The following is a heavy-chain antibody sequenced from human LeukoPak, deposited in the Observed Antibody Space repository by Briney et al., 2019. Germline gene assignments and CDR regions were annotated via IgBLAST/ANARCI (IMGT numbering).Heavy chain of an antibody. CDR3: ARDSGAAAGMY. J-gene: IGHJ4*02. CDR1: GFTFRSYG. V-gene: IGHV3-48*04. CDR2: ISSAGGNI. D-gene: IGHD6-13*01. Sequence: GGSLRLSCAASGFTFRSYGMSWFRQAPGKGLEWVSYISSAGGNINYADSVKGRFTISRDNAKNTLYLQMNSLRAEDTAVYYCARDSGAAAGMYWGQGTLVTVSS.